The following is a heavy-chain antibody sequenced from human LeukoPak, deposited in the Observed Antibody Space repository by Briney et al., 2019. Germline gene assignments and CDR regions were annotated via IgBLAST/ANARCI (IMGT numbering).Heavy chain of an antibody. CDR1: GFTFSSYS. CDR2: ISSSSSYI. CDR3: ARDIRSYSNHFDY. V-gene: IGHV3-21*01. J-gene: IGHJ4*02. Sequence: GGSLTLSCAASGFTFSSYSMNWVRQAPGKGLEWVSSISSSSSYIYYADSVKGRFTISRDNAKNSLYLQMNSLRAEDTAVYYCARDIRSYSNHFDYWGQGTLVTVSS. D-gene: IGHD4-11*01.